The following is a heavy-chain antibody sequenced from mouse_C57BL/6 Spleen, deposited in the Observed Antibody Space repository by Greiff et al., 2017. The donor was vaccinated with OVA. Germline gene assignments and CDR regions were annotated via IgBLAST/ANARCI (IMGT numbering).Heavy chain of an antibody. CDR1: GYTFTSYW. D-gene: IGHD1-1*01. CDR2: IDPSDSYT. CDR3: ARGGGSSPYYAMDY. V-gene: IGHV1-59*01. Sequence: VQLQQPGAELVRPGTSEKLSCKASGYTFTSYWMHWVKQRPGQGLEWIGVIDPSDSYTNYNQKFKGKATLTVDTSSSTAYMQLSSLTSEDSAVYYCARGGGSSPYYAMDYWGQGTSVTVSS. J-gene: IGHJ4*01.